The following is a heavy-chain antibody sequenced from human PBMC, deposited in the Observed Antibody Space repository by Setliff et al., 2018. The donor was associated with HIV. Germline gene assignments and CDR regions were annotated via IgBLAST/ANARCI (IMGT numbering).Heavy chain of an antibody. V-gene: IGHV3-23*01. D-gene: IGHD3-22*01. Sequence: GGSLRLSCAASGFTFSSYAMSWVRQAPGKGLDWVSAISGSAGSTYYADSVKGRFTISRDNSKSTLYLQMNSLRAEDTAVYYCAKAARDYYDSSGYYIGIDYWGRGTLVTVSS. J-gene: IGHJ4*02. CDR3: AKAARDYYDSSGYYIGIDY. CDR2: ISGSAGST. CDR1: GFTFSSYA.